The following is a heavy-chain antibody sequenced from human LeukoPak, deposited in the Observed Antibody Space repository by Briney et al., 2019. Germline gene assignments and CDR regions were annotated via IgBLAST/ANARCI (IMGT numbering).Heavy chain of an antibody. D-gene: IGHD4-17*01. CDR3: AKDRDAVYGDYVH. CDR1: GFTFFIQA. V-gene: IGHV3-23*01. CDR2: ITDSGSST. J-gene: IGHJ4*02. Sequence: PGGSLRLXCAGSGFTFFIQAMSWVRQAPGKGLEWVSSITDSGSSTFYADSVKGRFTTSRDNSKNILYLQMSSLRAEDTAVYYCAKDRDAVYGDYVHWGQGTLVTVSS.